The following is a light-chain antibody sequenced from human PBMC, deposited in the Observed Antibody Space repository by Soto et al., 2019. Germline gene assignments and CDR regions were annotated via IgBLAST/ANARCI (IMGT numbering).Light chain of an antibody. CDR3: MQALQTPPYT. Sequence: DIAMTQSPLSLPVTPGEPASISCRTSQSLLHSNGYNYLDWYLQKPGQSPQLLIYWGSNRASGVPDRFSGSGSGTDFTLKISRVEAEDVGVYYCMQALQTPPYTFGQGTKLEIK. V-gene: IGKV2-28*01. CDR2: WGS. CDR1: QSLLHSNGYNY. J-gene: IGKJ2*01.